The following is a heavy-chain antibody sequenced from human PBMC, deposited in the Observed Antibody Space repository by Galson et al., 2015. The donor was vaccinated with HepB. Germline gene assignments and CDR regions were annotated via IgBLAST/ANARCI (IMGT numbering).Heavy chain of an antibody. J-gene: IGHJ5*02. CDR2: INHSGST. D-gene: IGHD6-6*01. V-gene: IGHV4-34*01. CDR1: DGSFSGYY. Sequence: SETLSLTCAVYDGSFSGYYWSWIRQPPGKGLECIGEINHSGSTNYNPSLKSRVTILVDTSKNQFSLKLSSVTAADTAVYYCARDLSSSSAHRGWFDPWGQGTLVIVSS. CDR3: ARDLSSSSAHRGWFDP.